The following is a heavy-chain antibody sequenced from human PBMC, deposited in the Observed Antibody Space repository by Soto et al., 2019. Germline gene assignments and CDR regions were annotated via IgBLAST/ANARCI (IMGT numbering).Heavy chain of an antibody. J-gene: IGHJ6*02. CDR2: IIPIFGTA. Sequence: QVQLVQSGAEVQKPGSSVKVSCKASGGTFSSYAISWVRQAPRQGLEWMGGIIPIFGTANYAQKFQGRVTITADESTSTAYMELSSLRSEDTAVYYCARDRTAAGTAYYYYGMDVWGQGTTVTVSS. CDR3: ARDRTAAGTAYYYYGMDV. CDR1: GGTFSSYA. D-gene: IGHD6-13*01. V-gene: IGHV1-69*01.